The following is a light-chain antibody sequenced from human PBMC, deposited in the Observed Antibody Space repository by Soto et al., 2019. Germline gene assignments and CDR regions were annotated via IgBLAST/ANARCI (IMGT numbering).Light chain of an antibody. CDR3: QQYNNWPAWT. J-gene: IGKJ1*01. Sequence: TQFPGTLSLSPGERATPSCRASQNVTSNLLVWYQQHPGQAPRLLIYGASSRATGIPDRFSGSGSGTEFTLTISSLQSEDFAVYYCQQYNNWPAWTFGQGTKV. CDR1: QNVTSN. CDR2: GAS. V-gene: IGKV3D-15*01.